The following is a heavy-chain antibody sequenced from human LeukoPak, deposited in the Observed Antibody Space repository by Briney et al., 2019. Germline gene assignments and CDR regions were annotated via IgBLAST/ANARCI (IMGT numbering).Heavy chain of an antibody. D-gene: IGHD6-6*01. V-gene: IGHV4-4*07. Sequence: PSETLSLTCTVSGGSISSYYWSWLRQPAGKGLEWIGRIYTSGSTNYNPSLKSRVTMSVDTSKNQFSLRLSSVTAADTAVYYCARAIAARSVSDAFDIWGQGTMVTVSS. J-gene: IGHJ3*02. CDR3: ARAIAARSVSDAFDI. CDR2: IYTSGST. CDR1: GGSISSYY.